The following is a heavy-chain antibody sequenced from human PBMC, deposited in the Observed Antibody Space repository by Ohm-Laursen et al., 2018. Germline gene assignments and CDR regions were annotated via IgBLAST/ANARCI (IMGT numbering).Heavy chain of an antibody. D-gene: IGHD1-26*01. Sequence: GASVKVSCKVSGYTFTSYYMHWVRQAPGQGLEWMGWINPNSGGTNYAQKFQGRVTMTRDTSISTAYMELSRLRSDDTAVYYCARASGSSRRNAFDIWGQGTMVTVSS. CDR1: GYTFTSYY. J-gene: IGHJ3*02. V-gene: IGHV1-2*02. CDR2: INPNSGGT. CDR3: ARASGSSRRNAFDI.